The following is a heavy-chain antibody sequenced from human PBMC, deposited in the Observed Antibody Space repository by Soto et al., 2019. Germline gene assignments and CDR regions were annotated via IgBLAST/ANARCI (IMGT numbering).Heavy chain of an antibody. Sequence: QVQLVQSGAEVRKPGASVKLSCKASGYGFTSYYIHWVRQAPGQGLEWMGIINPTGGRTSYAQRFQGRITMTRDTATSTVSVELVSLRSDDTALYYCARGGTVPKSFYYYFAMDVWGQGTSVSVSS. V-gene: IGHV1-46*01. D-gene: IGHD3-16*01. CDR3: ARGGTVPKSFYYYFAMDV. CDR2: INPTGGRT. J-gene: IGHJ6*02. CDR1: GYGFTSYY.